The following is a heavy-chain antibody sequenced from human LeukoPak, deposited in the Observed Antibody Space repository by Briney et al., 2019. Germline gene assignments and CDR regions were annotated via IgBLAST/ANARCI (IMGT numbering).Heavy chain of an antibody. V-gene: IGHV1-18*01. CDR2: ISAYNGNT. CDR1: GYTFTSYG. J-gene: IGHJ4*02. CDR3: ARVAGQWLERTGRYFDY. Sequence: GASVKVSCKASGYTFTSYGISWVRQAPGQGLEWMGWISAYNGNTNYAQKLQGRVTMTTDTSTSTAYMELRSLRSDDTAVYYCARVAGQWLERTGRYFDYWGQGTLVTVSS. D-gene: IGHD6-19*01.